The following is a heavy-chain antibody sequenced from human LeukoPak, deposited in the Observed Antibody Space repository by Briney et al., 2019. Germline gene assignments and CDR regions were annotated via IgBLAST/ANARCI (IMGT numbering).Heavy chain of an antibody. J-gene: IGHJ6*02. Sequence: GGSLRLSCAASGFTVNSNDMSWVRQAPGKGLEWVSVIFSGGSTYRADSVKGRFTISRDNSKNTLYLQMNSLRVDDTSVYYCARNRYYGLDVWGQGTTVTVSS. CDR3: ARNRYYGLDV. CDR1: GFTVNSND. V-gene: IGHV3-66*02. CDR2: IFSGGST.